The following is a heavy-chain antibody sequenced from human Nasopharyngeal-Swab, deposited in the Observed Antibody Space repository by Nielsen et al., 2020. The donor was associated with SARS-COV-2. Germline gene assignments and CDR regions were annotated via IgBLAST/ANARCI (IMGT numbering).Heavy chain of an antibody. CDR1: GFTFSDYY. Sequence: GGSLRLSCAASGFTFSDYYMSWIRQAPGKGLEWVSYISSSGSTIYYADSVKGRFTISRDNAKNSLYLQMNSLRAEDTAVYYCARPSRGSYLRDAFGIWGQGTMVTVSS. J-gene: IGHJ3*02. D-gene: IGHD1-26*01. CDR2: ISSSGSTI. CDR3: ARPSRGSYLRDAFGI. V-gene: IGHV3-11*01.